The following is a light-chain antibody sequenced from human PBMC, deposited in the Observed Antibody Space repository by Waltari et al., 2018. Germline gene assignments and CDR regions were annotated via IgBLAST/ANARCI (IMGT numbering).Light chain of an antibody. J-gene: IGKJ1*01. CDR3: QQHGTLPAT. CDR1: QTVGSSS. V-gene: IGKV3-20*01. Sequence: EIVLTQSPGTASLSPGERVTLHCRASQTVGSSSLAWYQQKPGQAPRLVIYRASRRATGFPDRFSGSGSGTEFSLTISRLEPEDFAVYYCQQHGTLPATFGQGTKVEIK. CDR2: RAS.